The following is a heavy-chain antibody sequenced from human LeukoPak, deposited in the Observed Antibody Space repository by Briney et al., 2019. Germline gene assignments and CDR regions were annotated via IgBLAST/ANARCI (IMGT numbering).Heavy chain of an antibody. CDR2: ISYYGSNK. J-gene: IGHJ4*02. V-gene: IGHV3-30*18. CDR3: AKELRYYGGYDY. Sequence: GKSLRLSCAASGFTFSSYGMHWGRQAPGKGLEWVAVISYYGSNKYYADSVKGRFTISRDNSKNTLYLQMNSLRAEDTAVYYCAKELRYYGGYDYWGQGTLVTVSS. CDR1: GFTFSSYG. D-gene: IGHD4-23*01.